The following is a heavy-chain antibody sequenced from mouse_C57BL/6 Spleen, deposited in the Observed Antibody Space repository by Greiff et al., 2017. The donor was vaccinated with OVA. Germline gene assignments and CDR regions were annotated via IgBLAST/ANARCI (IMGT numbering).Heavy chain of an antibody. Sequence: VQLQQPGAELVKPGASVKLSCKASGYTFTSYWMHWVKQRPGQGLEWIGMIHPNSGSTNYNEKFKSKATLTVDKSSSTAYMQLSSLTSEDSAVYYCARSGYDYDAYFDDWGQGTTLTVSS. CDR3: ARSGYDYDAYFDD. J-gene: IGHJ2*01. V-gene: IGHV1-64*01. CDR2: IHPNSGST. D-gene: IGHD2-4*01. CDR1: GYTFTSYW.